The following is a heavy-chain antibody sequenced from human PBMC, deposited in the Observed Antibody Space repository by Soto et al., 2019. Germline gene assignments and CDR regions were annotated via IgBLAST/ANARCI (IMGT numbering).Heavy chain of an antibody. CDR1: GGSISSYY. Sequence: QVQLQESGPGLVKPSETLSLTCTVSGGSISSYYWSWIRQPPGERLEWIGYVYYSGSTNYNPSLKSRVTISVDTSKCQFSLKLNSVTAADTAVYYCARTNYDFWSGFGYSGQGTLVTVSA. CDR3: ARTNYDFWSGFGY. V-gene: IGHV4-59*08. J-gene: IGHJ4*02. CDR2: VYYSGST. D-gene: IGHD3-3*01.